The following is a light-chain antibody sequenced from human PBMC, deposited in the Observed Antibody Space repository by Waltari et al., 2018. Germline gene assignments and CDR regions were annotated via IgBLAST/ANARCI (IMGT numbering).Light chain of an antibody. Sequence: QSALTQPPSASGSPGQSVTISCTGTSSDVGAYNYVPWYQQHPGKAPKLMIYEVSKRPSGVPDRFSGSKSGNTASLTVSGLQAEDEADYYCSSYAGSNNGVFGGGTKLTVL. CDR3: SSYAGSNNGV. CDR1: SSDVGAYNY. V-gene: IGLV2-8*01. J-gene: IGLJ3*02. CDR2: EVS.